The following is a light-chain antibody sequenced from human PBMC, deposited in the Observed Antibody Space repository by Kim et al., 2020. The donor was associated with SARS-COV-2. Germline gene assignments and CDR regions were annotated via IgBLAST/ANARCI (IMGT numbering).Light chain of an antibody. CDR1: SSNIGAGYD. CDR2: GNS. J-gene: IGLJ3*02. CDR3: QSYDSSLSGWV. V-gene: IGLV1-40*01. Sequence: RVTISCTVGSSNIGAGYDVNWYQQLPGTAPKLLIYGNSNRPSGVPDRFSGSKSGTSASLAITGLQAEDEADYYCQSYDSSLSGWVFGGGTQLTVL.